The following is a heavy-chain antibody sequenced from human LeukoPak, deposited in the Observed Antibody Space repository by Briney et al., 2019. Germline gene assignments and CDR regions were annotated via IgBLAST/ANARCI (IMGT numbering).Heavy chain of an antibody. V-gene: IGHV1-2*06. CDR2: INPNSGGT. D-gene: IGHD1-26*01. J-gene: IGHJ1*01. CDR3: AREVGGTTLDFQH. Sequence: ASVKVSCKASGYTFTGYHMHWVRQAPGQGLVWMGRINPNSGGTNYAQKFQGRVTMTRDTSISTAYMELSRLRSDDTAVYYCAREVGGTTLDFQHWGQGTLVTVSS. CDR1: GYTFTGYH.